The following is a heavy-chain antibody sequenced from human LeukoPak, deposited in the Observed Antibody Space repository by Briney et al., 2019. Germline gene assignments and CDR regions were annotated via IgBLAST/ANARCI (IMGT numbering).Heavy chain of an antibody. CDR3: ARPLGYCSGGSCTNWFDP. CDR1: GYTFTSYD. CDR2: MNPNSGNT. Sequence: ASVKVSCKASGYTFTSYDINWVRQATGQGLEWMGWMNPNSGNTGYAQKFQGRVTMTRNTSISTAYMELSSLRSEDTAVYYCARPLGYCSGGSCTNWFDPWGQGTLVTVSS. D-gene: IGHD2-15*01. V-gene: IGHV1-8*01. J-gene: IGHJ5*02.